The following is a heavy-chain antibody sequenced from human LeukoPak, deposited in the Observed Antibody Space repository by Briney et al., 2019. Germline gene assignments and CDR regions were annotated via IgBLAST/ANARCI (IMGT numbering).Heavy chain of an antibody. Sequence: GRALRLSWAASGFTFSSYAMHWVPQAPGKGLEWVAVISYDGSNKYYAHSVKGQFTISRDNSKNTLYLQMNSLRAEDTAVYYCAREVVGYFDYWGQGTLVTVSS. CDR1: GFTFSSYA. D-gene: IGHD2-21*01. J-gene: IGHJ4*02. CDR2: ISYDGSNK. CDR3: AREVVGYFDY. V-gene: IGHV3-30*04.